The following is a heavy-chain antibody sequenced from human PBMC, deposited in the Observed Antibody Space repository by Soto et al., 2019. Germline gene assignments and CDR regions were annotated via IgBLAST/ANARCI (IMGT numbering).Heavy chain of an antibody. Sequence: QVQLQESGPGLVKPSQTLSLTCTVSGVSISSGGYYWRWIGQHPGKGLEWVGYIYYGGSTYYNPSLKSRVTISLDTSKNQFSLKLSSVTAADTAVYYCAREGSGETWGQGTLVTVSS. V-gene: IGHV4-31*03. D-gene: IGHD3-10*01. CDR1: GVSISSGGYY. CDR2: IYYGGST. CDR3: AREGSGET. J-gene: IGHJ5*02.